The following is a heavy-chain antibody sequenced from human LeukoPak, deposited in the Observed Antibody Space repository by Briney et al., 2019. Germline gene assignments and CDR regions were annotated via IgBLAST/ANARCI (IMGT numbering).Heavy chain of an antibody. CDR3: ARTNSGGYSYGLFFDY. V-gene: IGHV1-46*01. CDR2: INPSGGST. J-gene: IGHJ4*02. D-gene: IGHD5-18*01. Sequence: ASVKVSCKASGYTFTSYYMHWVRQAPGQGLEWMGIINPSGGSTSYAQKFQGRVTMTRDTSISTAYMELSRLRSDDTAVYYCARTNSGGYSYGLFFDYWGQGTLVTVSS. CDR1: GYTFTSYY.